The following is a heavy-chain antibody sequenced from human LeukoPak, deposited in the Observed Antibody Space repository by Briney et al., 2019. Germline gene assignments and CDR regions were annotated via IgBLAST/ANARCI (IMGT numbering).Heavy chain of an antibody. CDR2: IKQDGGEK. J-gene: IGHJ4*02. CDR1: GFTFSSYW. CDR3: ARDGRPLDY. V-gene: IGHV3-7*01. Sequence: GGSLRLSCAASGFTFSSYWMTWVRQAPGKGLEWVANIKQDGGEKYYVNSVKGRFTISRDNAKNSLYLEMNSLRVEDTAIYYCARDGRPLDYWGRGTLVTVSS. D-gene: IGHD3/OR15-3a*01.